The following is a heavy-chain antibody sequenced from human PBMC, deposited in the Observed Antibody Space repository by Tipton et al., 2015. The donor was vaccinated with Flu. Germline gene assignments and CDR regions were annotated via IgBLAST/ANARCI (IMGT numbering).Heavy chain of an antibody. Sequence: SLRLSCAASEFTFSSYWMSWVRQAPGKGLEWVANIKQDGSVKYYVDSVKGRFTISRDNAKNSLYLQMNNLRAEDTAVYYCARAIAGADSLWGQGTLVTVSS. D-gene: IGHD3-16*01. J-gene: IGHJ4*02. CDR1: EFTFSSYW. CDR2: IKQDGSVK. CDR3: ARAIAGADSL. V-gene: IGHV3-7*01.